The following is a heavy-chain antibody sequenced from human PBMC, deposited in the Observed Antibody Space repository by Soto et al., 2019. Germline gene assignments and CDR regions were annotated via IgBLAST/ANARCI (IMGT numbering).Heavy chain of an antibody. V-gene: IGHV4-59*01. J-gene: IGHJ5*02. CDR2: IYYSGST. Sequence: SETLSLTCTVSGGSISSYYWSWIRQPPGKGLEWIGYIYYSGSTNYNPSLKSRVTISVDTSKNQFSLKLSSVTAADTAVYYCARGPGVAAVEISGSLFDPWGQGTLVIVSS. CDR3: ARGPGVAAVEISGSLFDP. CDR1: GGSISSYY. D-gene: IGHD6-13*01.